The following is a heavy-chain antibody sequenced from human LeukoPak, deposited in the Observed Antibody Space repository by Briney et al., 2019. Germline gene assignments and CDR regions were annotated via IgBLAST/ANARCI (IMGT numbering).Heavy chain of an antibody. CDR2: INWNGGST. J-gene: IGHJ3*02. CDR1: GFTFSSYW. Sequence: GGSLRLSCAASGFTFSSYWMSWVRQAPGKGLEWVSGINWNGGSTGYADSVKGRFTISRDNAKNSLYLQMNSLRAEDTALYYCARDATLVVGAFDIWGQGTMVTVSS. V-gene: IGHV3-20*04. D-gene: IGHD3-22*01. CDR3: ARDATLVVGAFDI.